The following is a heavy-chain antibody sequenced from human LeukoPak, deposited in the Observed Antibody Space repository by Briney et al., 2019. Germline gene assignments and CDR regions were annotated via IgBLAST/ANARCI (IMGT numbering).Heavy chain of an antibody. J-gene: IGHJ4*02. CDR3: AARPLWGELLNY. Sequence: SETLSLTCTVSGGSISSSSYYWGWIRQPPGKGLEWIGSICYSGSTYYNPSLKSRVTISVDTSKNQFSLKLSSVTAADTAVYYCAARPLWGELLNYWGQGTLVTVSS. V-gene: IGHV4-39*07. D-gene: IGHD1-26*01. CDR1: GGSISSSSYY. CDR2: ICYSGST.